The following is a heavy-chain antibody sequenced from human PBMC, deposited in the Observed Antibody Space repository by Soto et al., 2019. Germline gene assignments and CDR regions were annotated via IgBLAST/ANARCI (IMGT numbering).Heavy chain of an antibody. CDR2: IVPMFGTS. CDR1: GGTSTRYA. J-gene: IGHJ4*02. CDR3: NRGSEYDFWSGYL. V-gene: IGHV1-69*06. D-gene: IGHD3-3*01. Sequence: QERLVQSGAEVRKPGSSVKVSCKVTGGTSTRYAINLVRQAPVQGLEWMGGIVPMFGTSKYAQKFQGRVTITADTSTNIAYMELRSLRSEDTAVYYCNRGSEYDFWSGYLWGQGTLVSVSS.